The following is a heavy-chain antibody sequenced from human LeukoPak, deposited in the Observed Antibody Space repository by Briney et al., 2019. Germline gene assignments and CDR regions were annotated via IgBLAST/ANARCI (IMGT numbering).Heavy chain of an antibody. D-gene: IGHD3-3*01. CDR3: ATDRSGYSSYFDY. J-gene: IGHJ4*02. V-gene: IGHV1-24*01. Sequence: ASVTVSCTVSGYTLTELSMHWVRQAPGKGLEWMGGFDPEDGETIYAQKFQGRVTMTEDTSTDTAYMELSSLRSEDTAVYYCATDRSGYSSYFDYWGQGTLVTASS. CDR1: GYTLTELS. CDR2: FDPEDGET.